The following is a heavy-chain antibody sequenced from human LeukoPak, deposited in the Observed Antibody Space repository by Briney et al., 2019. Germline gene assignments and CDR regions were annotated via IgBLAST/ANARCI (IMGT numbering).Heavy chain of an antibody. Sequence: GGSLRLSCAASGFTFDDCGMSWVRQAPGKGLEWVSLISWDGGSTYYADSVKGRFTISRDNSKNSLYLQMNSLRAEDTALYYCAKDAFKGHYYYYYYMDVWGKGTTVTVSS. CDR1: GFTFDDCG. V-gene: IGHV3-43D*03. CDR3: AKDAFKGHYYYYYYMDV. CDR2: ISWDGGST. J-gene: IGHJ6*03.